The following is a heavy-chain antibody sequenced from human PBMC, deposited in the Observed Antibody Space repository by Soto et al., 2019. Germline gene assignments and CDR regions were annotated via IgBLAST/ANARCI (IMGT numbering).Heavy chain of an antibody. V-gene: IGHV1-69*13. CDR3: ARDRGQQLAEYYFDY. CDR1: GGTFSSYA. J-gene: IGHJ4*02. CDR2: IIPIFGTA. D-gene: IGHD6-13*01. Sequence: SVKVSCKASGGTFSSYAISWVRQAPGQGLEWMGGIIPIFGTANYAQKFQGRVTITADESTSTAYMELSSLRSEDTAVYYCARDRGQQLAEYYFDYWGQGTLVTVSS.